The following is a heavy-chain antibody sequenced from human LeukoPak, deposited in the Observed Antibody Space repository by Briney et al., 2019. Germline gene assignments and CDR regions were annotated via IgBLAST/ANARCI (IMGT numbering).Heavy chain of an antibody. Sequence: PGGSLRPSCAASGFTFSNFGMHWVRQTPDKGLEWVAFIRYDGSAKWYADSVKGRFTISRDNSKNTLYLQMNSLRAEDTAVYYCAKDPRDAYYYDSSGYYYVPAFDYWGQGTLVTVSS. D-gene: IGHD3-22*01. CDR2: IRYDGSAK. V-gene: IGHV3-30*02. CDR3: AKDPRDAYYYDSSGYYYVPAFDY. J-gene: IGHJ4*02. CDR1: GFTFSNFG.